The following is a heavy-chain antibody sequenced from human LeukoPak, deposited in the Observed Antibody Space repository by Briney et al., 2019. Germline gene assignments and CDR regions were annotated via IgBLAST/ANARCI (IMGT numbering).Heavy chain of an antibody. D-gene: IGHD3-16*01. CDR1: GFTLSSYA. V-gene: IGHV3-13*01. J-gene: IGHJ4*02. Sequence: GGSLRLSCAASGFTLSSYAMHWVRQPAGKGLEWVSAIGTAGDTFYPGSVKGRFTISRENAKKSLFLQMNSLRAEDTAVYYCAREEEGAYFDYWGQGTLVTVSS. CDR3: AREEEGAYFDY. CDR2: IGTAGDT.